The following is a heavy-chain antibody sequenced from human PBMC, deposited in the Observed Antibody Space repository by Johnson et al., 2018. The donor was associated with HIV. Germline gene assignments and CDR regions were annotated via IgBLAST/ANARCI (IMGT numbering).Heavy chain of an antibody. J-gene: IGHJ3*02. D-gene: IGHD2-21*02. CDR3: ARGGGAYCGGDCLRTFDI. CDR1: GLTISDNY. CDR2: LYSGGDI. Sequence: VQLVESGGGLVQPGGSLRLSCAASGLTISDNYMSWVRQAPGKGLEWVAVLYSGGDIYYADSVKGRFIIPRDNSKSTLYLQLNSMRAEDTGIYYCARGGGAYCGGDCLRTFDIWGKGTMVTVSP. V-gene: IGHV3-66*01.